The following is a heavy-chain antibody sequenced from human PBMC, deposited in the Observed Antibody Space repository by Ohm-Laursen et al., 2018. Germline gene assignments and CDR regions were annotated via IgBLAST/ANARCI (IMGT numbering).Heavy chain of an antibody. CDR1: GFTFSSYS. D-gene: IGHD6-19*01. CDR3: AKDSYNKGWYFDQ. CDR2: ISSSSSYI. V-gene: IGHV3-21*01. J-gene: IGHJ4*02. Sequence: SLRLSCSASGFTFSSYSMNWVRQAPGKGLEWVSSISSSSSYIYYADSVKGRFTISRDNAKNSLYLQMNSLRAEDTAVYYCAKDSYNKGWYFDQWGQGTLVTVSS.